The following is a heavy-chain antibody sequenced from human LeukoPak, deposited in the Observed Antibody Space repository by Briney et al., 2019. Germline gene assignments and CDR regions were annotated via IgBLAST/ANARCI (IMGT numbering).Heavy chain of an antibody. CDR2: ISDDETYK. V-gene: IGHV3-30-3*01. D-gene: IGHD2-15*01. CDR1: GFTFNGYS. J-gene: IGHJ4*02. Sequence: GGSLRLSCAASGFTFNGYSMHWVRQAPGKGLERVTAISDDETYKFYADSVKGRFTISRDNSKNTLYLQMNSLRAEDTAVYYCATIPYCSDDRCYSVLVRWGQGTLVTVSS. CDR3: ATIPYCSDDRCYSVLVR.